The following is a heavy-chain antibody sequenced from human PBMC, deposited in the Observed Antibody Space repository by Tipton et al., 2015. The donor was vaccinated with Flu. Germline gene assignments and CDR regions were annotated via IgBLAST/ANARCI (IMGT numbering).Heavy chain of an antibody. CDR1: GYSISSGYY. J-gene: IGHJ4*02. CDR2: IYHSGST. V-gene: IGHV4-38-2*02. CDR3: ARDMGTVTTSSDY. Sequence: TLSLTCAVSGYSISSGYYWGWIRQPPGKGLEWIGSIYHSGSTYYNPSLKSRVTISVDTSKNQFSLKLSSVTAADTAVYYCARDMGTVTTSSDYWGQGTLVTVSS. D-gene: IGHD4-17*01.